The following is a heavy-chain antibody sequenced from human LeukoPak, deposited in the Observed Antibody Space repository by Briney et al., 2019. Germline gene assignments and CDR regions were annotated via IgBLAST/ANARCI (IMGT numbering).Heavy chain of an antibody. Sequence: PSETLSLTCAVSGGSISGSNWWSWVRQPPGKGLEWIGEIYHSGSTNYNPSLKSRVTISVDTSKNQFSLKLSSVTAADTAVYYCARVIRGWYDYWFDPWGQGTLVTVSS. CDR2: IYHSGST. J-gene: IGHJ5*02. CDR3: ARVIRGWYDYWFDP. V-gene: IGHV4-4*02. CDR1: GGSISGSNW. D-gene: IGHD6-19*01.